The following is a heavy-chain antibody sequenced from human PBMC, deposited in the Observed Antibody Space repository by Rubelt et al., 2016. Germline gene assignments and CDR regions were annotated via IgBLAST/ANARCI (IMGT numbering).Heavy chain of an antibody. J-gene: IGHJ4*02. CDR2: ISYDGSNK. CDR3: AKVGATTG. D-gene: IGHD1-26*01. Sequence: QVQLVESGGGVVQPGRSLRLSCAASGFTFSSYGMHWVRQAPGKGLEWVAVISYDGSNKYYADSVKGRFTISRDNSKNTLYLQMNSLRAEDTAVYYCAKVGATTGWGQGTLVTVSS. V-gene: IGHV3-30*18. CDR1: GFTFSSYG.